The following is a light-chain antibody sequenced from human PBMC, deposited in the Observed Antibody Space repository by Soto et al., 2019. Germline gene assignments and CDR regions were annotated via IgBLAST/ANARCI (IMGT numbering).Light chain of an antibody. J-gene: IGKJ3*01. V-gene: IGKV3-20*01. CDR3: QYHDSSPEFA. Sequence: DIVMTQCPLSLPVTPGEPATLSCRASHSVSSNYLAWYQQKPGHAPRFLIYGASSRATGIPDRFSASGSGTEFTLTITRLEPEDFAVYYCQYHDSSPEFAFGPGTKVDI. CDR2: GAS. CDR1: HSVSSNY.